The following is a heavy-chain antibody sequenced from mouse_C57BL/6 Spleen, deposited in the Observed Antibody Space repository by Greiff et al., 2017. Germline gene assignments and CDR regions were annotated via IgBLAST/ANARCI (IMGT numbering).Heavy chain of an antibody. V-gene: IGHV5-4*01. CDR2: ISDGGSYT. CDR1: GFTFSSYA. CDR3: DSEGGTSFDY. Sequence: EVQLVESGGGLVKPGGSLKLSCAASGFTFSSYAMPWVRQTPEKRLEWVATISDGGSYTYYPDNVKGRFTISRDNAKNNLYLQMSHLKSEDTAMYYCDSEGGTSFDYWGQGTTLTVSA. D-gene: IGHD4-1*01. J-gene: IGHJ2*01.